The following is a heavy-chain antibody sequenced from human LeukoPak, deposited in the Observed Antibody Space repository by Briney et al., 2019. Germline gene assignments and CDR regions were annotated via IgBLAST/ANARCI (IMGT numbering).Heavy chain of an antibody. Sequence: PSETLSLTCVVSGVSFNDYYWSWVRQTPGKGLEWIGEINHSGYTNDSPSLKSRVTLSIDTSRKQFSLNVRSVTVADTGIYYCTRMTTGHDYWGQGTLVTVSS. J-gene: IGHJ4*02. CDR1: GVSFNDYY. CDR3: TRMTTGHDY. D-gene: IGHD4-17*01. CDR2: INHSGYT. V-gene: IGHV4-34*01.